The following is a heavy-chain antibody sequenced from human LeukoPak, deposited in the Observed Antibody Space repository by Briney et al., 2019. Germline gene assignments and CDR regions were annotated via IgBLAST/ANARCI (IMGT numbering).Heavy chain of an antibody. CDR3: AKELHGYSFFDY. Sequence: GGSLRLSCTASGFTFSTYGMHWVRHAPGKGLQWVAVISYDGSKKFYADSVKGRFTISRDDSKNTLSLQMNSLRPEDTAVYYCAKELHGYSFFDYWGQGILATVSS. CDR2: ISYDGSKK. D-gene: IGHD5-24*01. V-gene: IGHV3-30*18. J-gene: IGHJ4*02. CDR1: GFTFSTYG.